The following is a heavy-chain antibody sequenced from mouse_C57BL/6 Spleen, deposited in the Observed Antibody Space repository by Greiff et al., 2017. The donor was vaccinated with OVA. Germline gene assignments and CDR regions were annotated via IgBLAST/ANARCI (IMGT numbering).Heavy chain of an antibody. CDR3: TGDTTVVYWYFDV. CDR2: IRLKSDNYAT. Sequence: EVMLVESGGGLVQPGGSMKLSCVASGFTFSNYWMNWVRQSPEKGLEWVAQIRLKSDNYATHYAESVKGRFTISRDDSKSSVYLQMNNLRAEDTGIYYCTGDTTVVYWYFDVWGTGTTVTVSS. D-gene: IGHD1-1*01. J-gene: IGHJ1*03. V-gene: IGHV6-3*01. CDR1: GFTFSNYW.